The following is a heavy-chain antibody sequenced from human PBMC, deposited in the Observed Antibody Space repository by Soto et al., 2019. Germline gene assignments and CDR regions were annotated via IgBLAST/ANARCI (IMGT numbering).Heavy chain of an antibody. CDR2: ISAYNGNT. D-gene: IGHD3-10*01. V-gene: IGHV1-18*01. J-gene: IGHJ4*02. CDR3: ARGGYYYGSGSLYYFDY. Sequence: ASVKVSCKASGYTFTSYGISWVRQAPGQGLEWMGWISAYNGNTNYAQKLQGRVTMTTDTSTSTAYMELRSLRSADTAVYYCARGGYYYGSGSLYYFDYWGQGTLVTVSS. CDR1: GYTFTSYG.